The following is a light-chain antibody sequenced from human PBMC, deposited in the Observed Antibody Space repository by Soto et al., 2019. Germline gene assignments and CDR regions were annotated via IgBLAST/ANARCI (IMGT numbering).Light chain of an antibody. V-gene: IGLV2-14*01. CDR1: SSDVGGYNY. J-gene: IGLJ2*01. CDR3: SSYTSSSTVV. Sequence: QSALTQPASVSGSPGQSITISCTGTSSDVGGYNYVSWYQQYPGKAPKVMMYDVSNRPSGVSNRFSGSKSGNTASLTISGLQAEDEADYYCSSYTSSSTVVFGGGTKLTVL. CDR2: DVS.